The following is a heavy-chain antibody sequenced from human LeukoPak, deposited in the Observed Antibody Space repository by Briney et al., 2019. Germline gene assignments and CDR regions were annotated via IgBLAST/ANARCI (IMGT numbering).Heavy chain of an antibody. CDR3: ATGGPWDLLKY. Sequence: ASVKVSCKVSGDTLSGLSTHWVRQAHGKGLEWTGVFDPENGEMIYEQKRQGSVTMTEDRSTGTAYMERRSLRSEDTAVVYCATGGPWDLLKYWGQGTLVTVSS. V-gene: IGHV1-24*01. CDR2: FDPENGEM. D-gene: IGHD3-9*01. J-gene: IGHJ4*02. CDR1: GDTLSGLS.